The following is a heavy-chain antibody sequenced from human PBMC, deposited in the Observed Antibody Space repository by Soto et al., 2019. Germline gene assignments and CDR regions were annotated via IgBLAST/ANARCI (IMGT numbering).Heavy chain of an antibody. D-gene: IGHD5-12*01. CDR2: IDDSGST. J-gene: IGHJ4*02. Sequence: QVQLQQCGAGLLKPSETLSLTCAVYGGSFSGYHWSWIRQPPGKGLEWIGEIDDSGSTESNPSLKSRVTISVDTPKTQFSLRLTSVTAADTAMYYCARPSRTSGYLQPGFFDYWGQGTLVTVSS. V-gene: IGHV4-34*01. CDR1: GGSFSGYH. CDR3: ARPSRTSGYLQPGFFDY.